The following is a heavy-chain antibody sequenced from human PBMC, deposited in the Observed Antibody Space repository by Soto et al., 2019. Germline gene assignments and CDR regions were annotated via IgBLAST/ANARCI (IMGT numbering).Heavy chain of an antibody. J-gene: IGHJ3*02. V-gene: IGHV5-51*01. CDR2: IYPGDSDS. CDR3: ARSRVSTPRLEDPFDI. CDR1: GYSFPTYW. Sequence: VESLKISCKGSGYSFPTYWLAWVRQTPGRGMEYMGIIYPGDSDSRYSPAFQGQVTISADKSINTAYLQWTSLKASDTAIYYCARSRVSTPRLEDPFDIWGQGTMDTVSS. D-gene: IGHD5-12*01.